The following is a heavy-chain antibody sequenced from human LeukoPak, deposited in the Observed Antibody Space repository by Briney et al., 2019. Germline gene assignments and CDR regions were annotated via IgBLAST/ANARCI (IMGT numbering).Heavy chain of an antibody. CDR2: SKNKANSYTT. V-gene: IGHV3-72*01. CDR3: ARNAYGSGTYLVLDH. CDR1: GFIFSDHY. D-gene: IGHD3-10*01. Sequence: PGGSLRLSCAASGFIFSDHYMDWVRQAPGKGLEGVGRSKNKANSYTTEYAASVKGRFTISRDDSKNSLYLQMNSLKTEDTAMYYCARNAYGSGTYLVLDHWGQGTPVTVSS. J-gene: IGHJ4*02.